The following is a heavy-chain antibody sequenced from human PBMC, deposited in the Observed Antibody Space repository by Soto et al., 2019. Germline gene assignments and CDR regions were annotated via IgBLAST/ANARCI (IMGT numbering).Heavy chain of an antibody. J-gene: IGHJ4*02. V-gene: IGHV3-23*01. CDR2: ISGSGGST. Sequence: GGSLRLSCAASGFTVSSYAMSWVRQAPGKGLEWVSAISGSGGSTYYADSVKGRFTISRDNSKNTLYLQMNSLRAEDTAVYYCAKDPDAFGPADNDYWGQGTLVTVSS. CDR3: AKDPDAFGPADNDY. CDR1: GFTVSSYA. D-gene: IGHD3-16*01.